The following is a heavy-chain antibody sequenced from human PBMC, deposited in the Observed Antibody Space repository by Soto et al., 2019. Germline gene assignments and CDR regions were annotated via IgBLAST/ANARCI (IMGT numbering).Heavy chain of an antibody. CDR3: WEGPNSTGGGSHSWYGGDL. J-gene: IGHJ3*01. CDR2: INPMCIEP. Sequence: QMRLVQSGAEVKKPGSSVKVSCKASGGTFSNFAFSWVRRAPGQGLEWMGVINPMCIEPDYAQKFRDRITIVADESTSTVYQELSRMRADETGLYFWWEGPNSTGGGSHSWYGGDLLGPGTTVP. D-gene: IGHD6-19*01. V-gene: IGHV1-69*01. CDR1: GGTFSNFA.